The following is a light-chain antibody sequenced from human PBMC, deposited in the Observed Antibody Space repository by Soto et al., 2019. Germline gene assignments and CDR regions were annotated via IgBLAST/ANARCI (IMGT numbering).Light chain of an antibody. J-gene: IGLJ2*01. Sequence: SYELTQPPSVSVSPGQTASITCSGDKLGDKYACWYQQKPGQSPVLVIYQDSKRPSGIPERFSGSNSGNTATLTISGTRAMDEADYYCQAWDRHVVFGGGTKLTVL. V-gene: IGLV3-1*01. CDR1: KLGDKY. CDR2: QDS. CDR3: QAWDRHVV.